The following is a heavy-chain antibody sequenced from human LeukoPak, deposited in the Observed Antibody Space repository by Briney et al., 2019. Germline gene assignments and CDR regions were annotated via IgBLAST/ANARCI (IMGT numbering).Heavy chain of an antibody. V-gene: IGHV3-64D*06. D-gene: IGHD3-9*01. CDR3: VKDYDILTGYLDY. CDR1: GFTFSSYA. J-gene: IGHJ4*02. CDR2: ISSNGGST. Sequence: GGSLRLSCSASGFTFSSYAMHWVRQAPGKGLGYVSAISSNGGSTYYADSVKGRFTISRDNSKNTLYLQMSSLRAEDTAVYYCVKDYDILTGYLDYWGQGTLVTVSS.